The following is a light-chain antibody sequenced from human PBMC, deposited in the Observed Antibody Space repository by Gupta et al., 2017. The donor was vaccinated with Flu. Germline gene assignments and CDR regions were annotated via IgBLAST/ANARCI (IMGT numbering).Light chain of an antibody. CDR3: CSYAGTDWV. J-gene: IGLJ3*02. CDR2: DVS. Sequence: GTSSDVGGHNYVSWYQQHPGKAPKLMIYDVSKRPSGVPDRFSGSKSGNTASLTISGLQAEDEADYYCCSYAGTDWVFGGGTKLTVL. V-gene: IGLV2-11*01. CDR1: SSDVGGHNY.